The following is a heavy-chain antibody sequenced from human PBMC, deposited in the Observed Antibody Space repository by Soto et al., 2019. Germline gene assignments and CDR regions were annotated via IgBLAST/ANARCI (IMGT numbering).Heavy chain of an antibody. J-gene: IGHJ4*02. Sequence: FQGRVTITRDTSASTAYMELSSLRSEDTAVYYCARDWGLRYLFPLRYWGQGTLVTVSS. CDR3: ARDWGLRYLFPLRY. D-gene: IGHD3-9*01. V-gene: IGHV1-3*01.